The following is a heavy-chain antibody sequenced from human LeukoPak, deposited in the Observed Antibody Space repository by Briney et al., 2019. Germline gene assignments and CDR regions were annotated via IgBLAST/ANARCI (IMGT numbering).Heavy chain of an antibody. CDR2: ISYDGSNK. CDR1: GFTFSSYG. Sequence: PGRSLRLSCAASGFTFSSYGMHWVRQAPGKGLEWVAVISYDGSNKYYADSVKGRFTISRDNSKNTLYLQMNSLRAEDTAVYYCASLSIGPYSSGWYEDYWGQGTLVTVSS. CDR3: ASLSIGPYSSGWYEDY. J-gene: IGHJ4*02. V-gene: IGHV3-30*03. D-gene: IGHD6-19*01.